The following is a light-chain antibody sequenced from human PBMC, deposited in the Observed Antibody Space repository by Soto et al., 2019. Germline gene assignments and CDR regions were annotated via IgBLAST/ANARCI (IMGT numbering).Light chain of an antibody. CDR2: WAS. CDR1: QSVLYSSNNKNY. V-gene: IGKV4-1*01. Sequence: DIVMTQSPDSLAVSLGERATINCKSSQSVLYSSNNKNYLAWYQQKLGQPPKLLIYWASSRESGVPDRFSGSGSGTDFTLTISSLQAEDVAVYYCQQYYSTPRTVGQGTKVEIK. J-gene: IGKJ1*01. CDR3: QQYYSTPRT.